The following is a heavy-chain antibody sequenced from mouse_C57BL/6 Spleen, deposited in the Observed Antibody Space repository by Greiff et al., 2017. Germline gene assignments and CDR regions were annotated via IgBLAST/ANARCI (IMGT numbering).Heavy chain of an antibody. D-gene: IGHD2-4*01. J-gene: IGHJ3*01. Sequence: QVQLKESGAELVRPGASVTLSCKASGYTFTDYEMHWVKQTPVHGLEWIGAIDPETGGTAYNQKFKGKAILTADKSSSTAYMELRSLTSEDSAVYYCTRYYYDYDWFAYWGQGTLVTVSA. CDR3: TRYYYDYDWFAY. CDR1: GYTFTDYE. CDR2: IDPETGGT. V-gene: IGHV1-15*01.